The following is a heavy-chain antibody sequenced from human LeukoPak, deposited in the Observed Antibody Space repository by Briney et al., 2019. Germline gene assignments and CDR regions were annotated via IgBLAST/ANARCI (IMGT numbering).Heavy chain of an antibody. V-gene: IGHV4-59*01. J-gene: IGHJ2*01. Sequence: SETLSLTCTVSGGSISSYYWSWIRQPPGKGLERIGYIYYSGSTNYNPSLKSRVTISVDTSKNQFSLKLSSVTAADTAVYYCARDRTERIFDLWGRGTLVTVSS. CDR1: GGSISSYY. CDR3: ARDRTERIFDL. D-gene: IGHD1-26*01. CDR2: IYYSGST.